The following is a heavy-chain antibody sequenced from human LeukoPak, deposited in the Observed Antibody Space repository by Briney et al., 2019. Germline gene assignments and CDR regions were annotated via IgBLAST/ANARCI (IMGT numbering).Heavy chain of an antibody. V-gene: IGHV3-30*02. CDR3: AKDYSSSWQYYFDY. CDR1: GFTFSSYG. Sequence: PGGSLRLSCAASGFTFSSYGMHWVRQAPGKGLEWVAFIRYDGSNKYYADSVKGRFTISRDNSKNTLYLQMNSLRAEDTAVYYCAKDYSSSWQYYFDYWGQGTLVTVSS. CDR2: IRYDGSNK. J-gene: IGHJ4*02. D-gene: IGHD6-13*01.